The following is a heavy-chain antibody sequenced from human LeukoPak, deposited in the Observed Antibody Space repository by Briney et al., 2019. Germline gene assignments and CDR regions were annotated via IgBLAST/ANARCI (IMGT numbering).Heavy chain of an antibody. J-gene: IGHJ4*02. D-gene: IGHD2-2*01. CDR2: VSAYNGNT. V-gene: IGHV1-18*01. Sequence: GASVKVSCKASGYTFMSYGINWVRQAPGQGLEWMGWVSAYNGNTNYAQNLQGRVTMTTDTSTSTAYMELVSLRFDDTAVYYCARGCDTTSCLTNFDYWGQGTLVTFSS. CDR1: GYTFMSYG. CDR3: ARGCDTTSCLTNFDY.